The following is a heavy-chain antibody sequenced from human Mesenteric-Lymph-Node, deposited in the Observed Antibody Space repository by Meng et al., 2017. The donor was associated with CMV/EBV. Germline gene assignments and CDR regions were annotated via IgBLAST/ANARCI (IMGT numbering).Heavy chain of an antibody. CDR3: AKDRLFGARTYGLDV. Sequence: SVKVSCKASGGTFSSYAISWVRQAPGQGLEWMGGIIPILGIANYAQKFQGRVTITADKSTSTAYMELSSLRSEDTAVYYCAKDRLFGARTYGLDVWGQGSKVTVSS. CDR1: GGTFSSYA. V-gene: IGHV1-69*10. D-gene: IGHD3-3*01. CDR2: IIPILGIA. J-gene: IGHJ6*02.